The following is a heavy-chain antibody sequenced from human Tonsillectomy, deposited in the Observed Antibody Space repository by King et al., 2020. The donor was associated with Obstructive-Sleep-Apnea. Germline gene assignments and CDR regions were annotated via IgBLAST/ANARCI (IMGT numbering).Heavy chain of an antibody. CDR3: ARAWGESFDY. CDR2: IFYSGST. Sequence: VQLQESGPGLVKPSETLSLTCTVSGGSISSYYWSWIRQPPGKGLEWIGYIFYSGSTNYNPSLKIRVTISVDTSKNQFSLKLSSVTAADTAVYYCARAWGESFDYWGQGTLVTVSS. V-gene: IGHV4-59*01. CDR1: GGSISSYY. J-gene: IGHJ4*02. D-gene: IGHD1-26*01.